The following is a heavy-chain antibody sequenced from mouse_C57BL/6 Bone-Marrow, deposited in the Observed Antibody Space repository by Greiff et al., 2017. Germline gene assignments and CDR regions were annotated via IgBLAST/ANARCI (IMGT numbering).Heavy chain of an antibody. V-gene: IGHV14-4*01. Sequence: VQLQQSGAELVRPGASVKLSCTASGFNIKDDYMHWVKQRPEQGLEWIGWIDPENGATEYASKFQGKATIAADTYSNTAYLQLSSLTYEDTAVYYCTTLRYCDYWGQGTTLTVSS. J-gene: IGHJ2*01. CDR3: TTLRYCDY. CDR2: IDPENGAT. CDR1: GFNIKDDY.